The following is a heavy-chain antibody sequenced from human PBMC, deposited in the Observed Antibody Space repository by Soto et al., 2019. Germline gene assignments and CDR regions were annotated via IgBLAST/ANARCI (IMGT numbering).Heavy chain of an antibody. Sequence: SETLSLTCAVSGGSISNNNWWSLVRHPPGKGLEWIGEIYHSGSTNYNPSLKSRVTISVDKSKNQLSLKVNSVTAADTAVYYCARAPVYYDILTGYSYSYYYYGMDVWGQGTTVTVSS. D-gene: IGHD3-9*01. J-gene: IGHJ6*02. CDR1: GGSISNNNW. CDR3: ARAPVYYDILTGYSYSYYYYGMDV. V-gene: IGHV4-4*02. CDR2: IYHSGST.